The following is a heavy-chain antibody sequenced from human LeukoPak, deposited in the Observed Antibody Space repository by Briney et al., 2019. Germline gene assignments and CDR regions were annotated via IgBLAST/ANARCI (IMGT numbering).Heavy chain of an antibody. V-gene: IGHV3-48*01. CDR2: IGIDSGNT. CDR3: AGDYKYAFDN. D-gene: IGHD5-24*01. Sequence: GGSLRLSCAASGFTFSDYSMNWVRQAPGKGLEWISYIGIDSGNTNYADSVKGRFTISGDKAKNSLYLQMNSLRVEDTAVYYCAGDYKYAFDNWGQGTPVTVSS. J-gene: IGHJ4*02. CDR1: GFTFSDYS.